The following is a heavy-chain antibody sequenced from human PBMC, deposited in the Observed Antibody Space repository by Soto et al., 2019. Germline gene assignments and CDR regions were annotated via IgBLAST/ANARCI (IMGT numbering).Heavy chain of an antibody. D-gene: IGHD2-21*01. J-gene: IGHJ4*02. CDR2: ISASGDNT. V-gene: IGHV3-23*01. CDR1: GFSFPNFA. CDR3: ARDLKVYSGSYDY. Sequence: GGSLRLSCATSGFSFPNFAMSWVRQAPGKGLEWVSAISASGDNTYYAGSVKGRFTISRDNAKNSLYLQMNSLRDEDTAVYYCARDLKVYSGSYDYWGQGTLVTVSS.